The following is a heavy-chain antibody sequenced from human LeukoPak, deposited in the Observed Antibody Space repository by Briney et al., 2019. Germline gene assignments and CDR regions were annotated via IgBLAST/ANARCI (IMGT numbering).Heavy chain of an antibody. CDR2: IYYLGST. V-gene: IGHV4-31*03. CDR1: GGSIMSGGYY. D-gene: IGHD3-3*01. J-gene: IGHJ4*02. CDR3: ARFLWSDDIYFDY. Sequence: SQTLSLTCTVSGGSIMSGGYYWSWVRQHPGKGLEWIGYIYYLGSTSYNPSLKSRVTISVDTSKNQFSLRLSSVTAADTAVYYCARFLWSDDIYFDYWGQGTLVTVSS.